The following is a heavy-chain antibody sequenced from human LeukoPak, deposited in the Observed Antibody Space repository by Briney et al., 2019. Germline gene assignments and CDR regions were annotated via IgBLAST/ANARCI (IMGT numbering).Heavy chain of an antibody. CDR1: GGTISSSNW. CDR2: IYHSGST. D-gene: IGHD3-22*01. V-gene: IGHV4-4*02. Sequence: SETLSLTCAVSGGTISSSNWWRWGRPPPGKGVGWVGEIYHSGSTNYDPSVKSRVTISVDKSKNQFSLKLSSVTAADTAVYYCATGTYYYDTSGRNWFDPWGQGTLVTVSS. J-gene: IGHJ5*02. CDR3: ATGTYYYDTSGRNWFDP.